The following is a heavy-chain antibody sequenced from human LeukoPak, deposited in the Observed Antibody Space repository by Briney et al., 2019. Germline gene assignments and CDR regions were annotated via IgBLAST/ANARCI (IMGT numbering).Heavy chain of an antibody. CDR2: MKQEGSEK. CDR3: ARSARYSEYTNVDQ. D-gene: IGHD5-18*01. J-gene: IGHJ4*01. V-gene: IGHV3-7*02. Sequence: VRQAPAKGREWMANMKQEGSEKNYVDSVKGRFTISRDNDKKSLSLQMNWLRAEYEVVYYWARSARYSEYTNVDQWGHGTLVTVSS.